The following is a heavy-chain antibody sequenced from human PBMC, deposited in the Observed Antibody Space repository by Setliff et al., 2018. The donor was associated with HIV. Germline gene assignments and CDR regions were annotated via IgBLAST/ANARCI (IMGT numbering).Heavy chain of an antibody. Sequence: KTSETLSLTCAVYGGSFTDYYWSWLRQPPGKGLEWIGEINHSGSTNYNPSLKSRVTISLDTSKNQFSLNLRSVTAADTAVYYCAREPLPLRRVIGAFDIWGQGTMVTVSS. J-gene: IGHJ3*02. V-gene: IGHV4-34*01. CDR2: INHSGST. CDR1: GGSFTDYY. CDR3: AREPLPLRRVIGAFDI. D-gene: IGHD2-21*01.